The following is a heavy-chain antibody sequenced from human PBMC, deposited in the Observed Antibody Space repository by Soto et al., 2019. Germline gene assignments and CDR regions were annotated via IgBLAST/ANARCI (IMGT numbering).Heavy chain of an antibody. CDR1: GGSISSGGYY. J-gene: IGHJ4*02. CDR2: IYHSGTT. CDR3: AREGGYSTTTDY. V-gene: IGHV4-31*03. Sequence: QVQLQESGPGLVKPSQTLSLTCTVSGGSISSGGYYWSWICQHPGKGLEWIGSIYHSGTTYYNPSLKSRVTISVDTSKNQFSLKVSSVTAADTAVYYCAREGGYSTTTDYWGQGTLVTVSS. D-gene: IGHD6-13*01.